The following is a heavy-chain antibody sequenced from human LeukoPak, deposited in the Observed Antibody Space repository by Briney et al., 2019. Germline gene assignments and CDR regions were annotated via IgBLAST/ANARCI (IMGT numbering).Heavy chain of an antibody. V-gene: IGHV1-69*05. CDR1: GGTFSSYA. CDR3: ARSTYGDYSNYDPYYYYMDV. Sequence: SVKVSCKASGGTFSSYAISWVRQAPGQGLEWMGGIIPIFGTANYAQKFQGRVTITTDESTSTAYMELSSLRSEDTAVYYCARSTYGDYSNYDPYYYYMDVWGKGTTVTVSS. CDR2: IIPIFGTA. J-gene: IGHJ6*03. D-gene: IGHD4-11*01.